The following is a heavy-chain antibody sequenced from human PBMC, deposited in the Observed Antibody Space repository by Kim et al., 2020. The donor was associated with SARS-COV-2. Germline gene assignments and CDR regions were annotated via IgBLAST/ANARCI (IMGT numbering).Heavy chain of an antibody. CDR2: ISAYNGNT. Sequence: ASVKVSCKASGYTFTSYGISWVRQAPGQGLEWMGWISAYNGNTNYAQKLQGRVTMTTDTSTSTAYMELRSLRSDDTAVYYCARDHSGDSSSWYSYLELNYYYYYGMDVWGQGTTVTVSS. D-gene: IGHD6-13*01. CDR3: ARDHSGDSSSWYSYLELNYYYYYGMDV. V-gene: IGHV1-18*01. J-gene: IGHJ6*02. CDR1: GYTFTSYG.